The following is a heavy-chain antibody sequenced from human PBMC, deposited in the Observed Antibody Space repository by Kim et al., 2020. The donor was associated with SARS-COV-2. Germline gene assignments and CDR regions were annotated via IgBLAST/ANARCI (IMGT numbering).Heavy chain of an antibody. CDR3: ASAAQEEYYYDSSGYAVYYYYGMDV. D-gene: IGHD3-22*01. J-gene: IGHJ6*02. CDR1: GYTFTGYY. CDR2: INPNSGGT. V-gene: IGHV1-2*06. Sequence: ASVKVSCKASGYTFTGYYMHWVRQAPGQGLEWMGRINPNSGGTNYAQKFQGRVTMTRDTSISTAYMELSRLRSDDTAVYYCASAAQEEYYYDSSGYAVYYYYGMDVWGQGTTVTVSS.